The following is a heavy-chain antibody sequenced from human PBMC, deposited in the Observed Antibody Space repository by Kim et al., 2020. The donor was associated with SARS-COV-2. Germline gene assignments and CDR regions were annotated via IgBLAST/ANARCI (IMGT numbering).Heavy chain of an antibody. V-gene: IGHV3-72*01. D-gene: IGHD3-3*02. Sequence: TEYAASVKGRFTISRYDSKNSLYLQMNSLKTEDTAVYYCAREISSYGMDVWGQGTTVTVSS. J-gene: IGHJ6*02. CDR2: T. CDR3: AREISSYGMDV.